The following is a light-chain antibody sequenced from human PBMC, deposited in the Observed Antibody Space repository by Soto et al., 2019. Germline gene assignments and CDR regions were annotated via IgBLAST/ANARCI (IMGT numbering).Light chain of an antibody. J-gene: IGKJ4*01. CDR1: QGISSY. Sequence: DIQLTQSPSFLSASVGDRVTITCRASQGISSYLAWYQQKPGKAPKLLIYAASTLQSGVPLRFSGGGSGTEFILTISSLQPEDFATYYCQQLNSYPLTFGGGTQVEIK. CDR3: QQLNSYPLT. V-gene: IGKV1-9*01. CDR2: AAS.